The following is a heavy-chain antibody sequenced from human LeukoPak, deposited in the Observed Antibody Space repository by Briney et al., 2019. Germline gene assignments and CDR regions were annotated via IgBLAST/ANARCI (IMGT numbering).Heavy chain of an antibody. J-gene: IGHJ5*02. V-gene: IGHV4-34*01. D-gene: IGHD5-18*01. CDR1: GRSFSGYY. Sequence: SETLSLTCAVYGRSFSGYYWTWIRQPPGKGLEWIGEINHSGSTNYNASLKNRVTISMDTSKNQFSLRLTSVTAADTAVYYCAPRGDIEHSFGYGKWFDPWGQGTPVTVSS. CDR3: APRGDIEHSFGYGKWFDP. CDR2: INHSGST.